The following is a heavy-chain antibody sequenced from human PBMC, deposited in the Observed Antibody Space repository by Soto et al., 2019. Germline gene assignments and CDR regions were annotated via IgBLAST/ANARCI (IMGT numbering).Heavy chain of an antibody. D-gene: IGHD3-3*01. CDR2: IKQDGSEK. J-gene: IGHJ3*02. Sequence: GGSLRLSCAASGFTFSSYWMSWVRQAPGKGLEWVANIKQDGSEKYYVDSVKGRFTISRDNAKNSLYLQINSLRAEDTAVYYCAREAAGFWSGYDAFDIWGQGTMVTV. CDR1: GFTFSSYW. V-gene: IGHV3-7*01. CDR3: AREAAGFWSGYDAFDI.